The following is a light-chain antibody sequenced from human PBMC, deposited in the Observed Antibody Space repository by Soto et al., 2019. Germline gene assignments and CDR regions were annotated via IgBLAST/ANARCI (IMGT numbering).Light chain of an antibody. J-gene: IGKJ2*01. CDR3: QQSSHWPLYT. Sequence: EIVLTQSPATLSLSPGERATLSCRASQDVSSYLAWYQQKPGQAPRLLIYDASNRATGIPARFSGSGSGTDFTLTISSLEPEDFVIYYCQQSSHWPLYTFGQGTKLEIK. CDR1: QDVSSY. V-gene: IGKV3-11*01. CDR2: DAS.